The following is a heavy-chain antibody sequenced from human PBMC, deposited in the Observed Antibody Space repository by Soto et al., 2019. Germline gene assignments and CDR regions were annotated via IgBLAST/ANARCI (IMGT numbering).Heavy chain of an antibody. CDR1: GASIGSGDDY. J-gene: IGHJ5*02. Sequence: PSETLSLTCTVSGASIGSGDDYWSWIRQPPGKGLEWIGYIYDSGSTFYNPSLKSRLSISLDTSKNHFSLKLDSVTAADTAVYYCAKYQPPEFDPWGQGTLVTVS. CDR2: IYDSGST. CDR3: AKYQPPEFDP. V-gene: IGHV4-30-4*01.